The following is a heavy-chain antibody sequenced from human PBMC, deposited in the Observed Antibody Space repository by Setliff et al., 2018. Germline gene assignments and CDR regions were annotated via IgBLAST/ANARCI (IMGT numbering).Heavy chain of an antibody. D-gene: IGHD5-18*01. Sequence: GASVKVSCKASGYTFISYGISWVRQAPGQGLEWMGWISAYNGNTNYAQKLQGRVTMTTDTSTSTAYMELRSLRSDDTAVYYCARGGRGYSSSGYYHYYMDVWGKGTTVTVSS. CDR3: ARGGRGYSSSGYYHYYMDV. J-gene: IGHJ6*03. CDR2: ISAYNGNT. CDR1: GYTFISYG. V-gene: IGHV1-18*01.